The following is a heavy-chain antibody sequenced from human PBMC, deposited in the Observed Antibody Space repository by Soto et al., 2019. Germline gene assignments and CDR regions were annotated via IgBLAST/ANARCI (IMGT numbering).Heavy chain of an antibody. V-gene: IGHV1-69*06. J-gene: IGHJ6*02. CDR2: TIARFGSA. CDR3: ARDQDSDNYVYAGSQEPYGMDV. D-gene: IGHD3-16*01. CDR1: GGTFSSDF. Sequence: SVQVSCKASGGTFSSDFISWVRQAPGRGLEWVGGTIARFGSANFAQKFQGRVTITADRFTSTVYMELSSLTSEDTATYYCARDQDSDNYVYAGSQEPYGMDVWGQGTTVTVSS.